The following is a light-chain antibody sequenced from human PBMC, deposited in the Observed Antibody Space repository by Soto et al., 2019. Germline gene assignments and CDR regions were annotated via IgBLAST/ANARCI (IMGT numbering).Light chain of an antibody. CDR1: QSLLDTDDGSTY. CDR3: MQHADFPIT. Sequence: EIVLTQTPLSLPVTPGEPASISCRSSQSLLDTDDGSTYLDWYLQRPGRSPQLLIYALSSRAAGVPDRFSGSGSETEFTLRISRVETEDFGVYYCMQHADFPITFGQGTRLDIK. J-gene: IGKJ5*01. CDR2: ALS. V-gene: IGKV2-40*01.